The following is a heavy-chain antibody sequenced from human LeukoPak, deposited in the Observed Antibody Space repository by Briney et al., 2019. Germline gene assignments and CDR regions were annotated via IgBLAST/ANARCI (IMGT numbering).Heavy chain of an antibody. J-gene: IGHJ4*02. V-gene: IGHV4-39*01. Sequence: SETLSLTCAVSGGSISSSNWWSWIRPPPGKGLEWIGSIYYSGSTYYNPSLKSRVTISVDTSKNQFSLKLSSVTAADTAVYYCARTRYYYNSRSYGAPYYFDYWGQGTLVTVSS. CDR2: IYYSGST. CDR1: GGSISSSNW. D-gene: IGHD3-10*01. CDR3: ARTRYYYNSRSYGAPYYFDY.